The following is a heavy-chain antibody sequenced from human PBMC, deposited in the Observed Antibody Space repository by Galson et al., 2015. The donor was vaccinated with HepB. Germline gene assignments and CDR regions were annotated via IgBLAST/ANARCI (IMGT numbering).Heavy chain of an antibody. CDR2: ISGSGGST. J-gene: IGHJ4*02. CDR1: GFTFSSYA. V-gene: IGHV3-23*01. Sequence: SLRLSCAASGFTFSSYAMSWVRQAPGKGLEWVSAISGSGGSTYYADSVKGRFTISRDNSKNTLYLQMNSLRAEDTAVYYCAKGLRYCTNGVCSPFDYWGQGTLVTVSS. CDR3: AKGLRYCTNGVCSPFDY. D-gene: IGHD2-8*01.